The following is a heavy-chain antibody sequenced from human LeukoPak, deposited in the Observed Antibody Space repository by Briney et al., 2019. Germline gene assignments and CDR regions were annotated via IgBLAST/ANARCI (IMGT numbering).Heavy chain of an antibody. D-gene: IGHD6-13*01. CDR2: IYSGGDT. V-gene: IGHV3-23*03. J-gene: IGHJ4*02. CDR3: ARDLPYSSSWYIDY. CDR1: GFTFSSYA. Sequence: PGGSLRLSCAASGFTFSSYAMSWVRQAPGKGLQWVSFIYSGGDTYYADSVKGRFTISRDNAKNTLYLQMTSLRAEDTAVYYCARDLPYSSSWYIDYWGQGTLVTVSS.